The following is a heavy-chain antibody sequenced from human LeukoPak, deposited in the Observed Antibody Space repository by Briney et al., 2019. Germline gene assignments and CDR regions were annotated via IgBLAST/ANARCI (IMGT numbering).Heavy chain of an antibody. CDR1: GYTFTGYY. J-gene: IGHJ4*02. V-gene: IGHV1-3*03. D-gene: IGHD4-17*01. Sequence: ASVKVSCKASGYTFTGYYMHWVRQAPGQRLEWMGWINAGNGNTKYSQEFQGRVTITRDTSASTAYMELSSLRSEDMAVYYCARATGARRSWSLDYWGQGTLVTVSS. CDR3: ARATGARRSWSLDY. CDR2: INAGNGNT.